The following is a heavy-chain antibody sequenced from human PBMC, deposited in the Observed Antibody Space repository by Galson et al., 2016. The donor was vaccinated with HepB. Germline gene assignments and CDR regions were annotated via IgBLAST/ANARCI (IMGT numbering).Heavy chain of an antibody. Sequence: SETLSLTCTVSGASVSSGSYYWSWIRQPPGKGLEWIDYLYDSGCTNYNPSLESRVSISVDTSKNQYSLKLSSVTTADTAVYFCAGGVDGAFDVWGQGTVVSVSS. CDR2: LYDSGCT. CDR1: GASVSSGSYY. CDR3: AGGVDGAFDV. J-gene: IGHJ3*01. V-gene: IGHV4-61*01. D-gene: IGHD3-16*01.